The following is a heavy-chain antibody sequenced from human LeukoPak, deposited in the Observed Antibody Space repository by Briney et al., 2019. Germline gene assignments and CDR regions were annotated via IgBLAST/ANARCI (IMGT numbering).Heavy chain of an antibody. D-gene: IGHD5-18*01. Sequence: PSETLSLPCSVSGDSISTYHWNWIRKPPRKGLEWIGYMQSTGNSNYNPSLKYRVNIFVAMSKNQFVLNLRSVTVADTAVYYCARDKRHSYGRYFDPWGQGMLVTVSS. J-gene: IGHJ4*02. CDR1: GDSISTYH. CDR3: ARDKRHSYGRYFDP. V-gene: IGHV4-4*08. CDR2: MQSTGNS.